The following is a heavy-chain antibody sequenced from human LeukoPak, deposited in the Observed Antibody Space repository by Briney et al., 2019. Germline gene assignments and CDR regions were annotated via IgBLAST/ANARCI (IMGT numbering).Heavy chain of an antibody. CDR2: IWYDGRNK. CDR3: ARDPYSSSSGSVDY. D-gene: IGHD6-13*01. Sequence: PGNSLTLPCAASGFTLSRYGMQWVRQAPGKGLDWVGVIWYDGRNKHYADSVKGRFTTSRDNARNTLFLQMNSLRAEDTAVYYCARDPYSSSSGSVDYWGQGTLVTVSS. J-gene: IGHJ4*02. V-gene: IGHV3-33*01. CDR1: GFTLSRYG.